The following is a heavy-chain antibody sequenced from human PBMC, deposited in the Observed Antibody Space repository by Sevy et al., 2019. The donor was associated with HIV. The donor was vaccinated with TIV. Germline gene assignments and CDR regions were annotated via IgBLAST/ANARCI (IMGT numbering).Heavy chain of an antibody. CDR3: ARGYNERGDGLDY. V-gene: IGHV3-48*02. D-gene: IGHD5-18*01. Sequence: GGSLRLSCATSGFTFSSYSMNWVLQAPGKGLEWVSYISSSSSFIYYADSEKGRFTISRDNAKNRLFLQMNSLRDEDTAVYYCARGYNERGDGLDYWGQGTLVTVSS. J-gene: IGHJ4*02. CDR2: ISSSSSFI. CDR1: GFTFSSYS.